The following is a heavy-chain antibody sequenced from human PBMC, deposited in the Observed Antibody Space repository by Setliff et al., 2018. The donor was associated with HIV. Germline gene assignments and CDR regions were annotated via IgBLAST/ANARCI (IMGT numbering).Heavy chain of an antibody. CDR3: ARVDFWSGHAFYMDV. Sequence: LSLSCAASGFRFDDYGMSWVRQAPGKGLEWVSGINWNGGSSKLYAESVKGRFTISRDNAKNSLYLQMNSLRVEDTAVYYCARVDFWSGHAFYMDVWGKGTTVTVSS. J-gene: IGHJ6*03. CDR2: INWNGGSSK. CDR1: GFRFDDYG. D-gene: IGHD3-3*01. V-gene: IGHV3-20*04.